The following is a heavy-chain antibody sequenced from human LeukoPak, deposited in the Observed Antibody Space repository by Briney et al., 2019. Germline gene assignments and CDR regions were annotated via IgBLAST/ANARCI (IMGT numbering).Heavy chain of an antibody. CDR3: ARACRDYYDSSGYYVFFDY. Sequence: SSETLSLTCTVSGGSISTSNYYWGWIRQPPGKGLEWIGNIFYSGSTYYNPSLKSRVTISVDTSKNQFSLKLSSVTAADAALYYCARACRDYYDSSGYYVFFDYWGQGTLVTVSS. CDR1: GGSISTSNYY. J-gene: IGHJ4*02. CDR2: IFYSGST. D-gene: IGHD3-22*01. V-gene: IGHV4-39*07.